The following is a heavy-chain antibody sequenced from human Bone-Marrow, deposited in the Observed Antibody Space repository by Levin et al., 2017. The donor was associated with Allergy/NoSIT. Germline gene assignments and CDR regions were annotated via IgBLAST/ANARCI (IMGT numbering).Heavy chain of an antibody. CDR1: GDSIISATYY. J-gene: IGHJ4*02. Sequence: SETLSLTCTVSGDSIISATYYWGWVRQPPGKGLEWIGSVYFSGSTYLSPFLKSRVTMSVDTSRSHFSLNLSSVTAADTDVYYCARVPALRFLDWFLDYWGRGVLVTVSS. CDR2: VYFSGST. V-gene: IGHV4-39*02. CDR3: ARVPALRFLDWFLDY. D-gene: IGHD3-9*01.